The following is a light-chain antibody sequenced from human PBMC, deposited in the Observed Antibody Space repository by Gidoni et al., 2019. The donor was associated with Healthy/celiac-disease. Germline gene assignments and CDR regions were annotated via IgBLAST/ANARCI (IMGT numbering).Light chain of an antibody. J-gene: IGKJ4*01. Sequence: EFVLTQSPGTLSLSPGERATLSCRASQSVSSSYLSWYQQKPGQAPRLLIYGASSRATGTPDRLSGSGSGADFTHTISRLEPEDFAVYYCQQYGSSRALTFGGGTKVEIK. CDR3: QQYGSSRALT. CDR1: QSVSSSY. V-gene: IGKV3-20*01. CDR2: GAS.